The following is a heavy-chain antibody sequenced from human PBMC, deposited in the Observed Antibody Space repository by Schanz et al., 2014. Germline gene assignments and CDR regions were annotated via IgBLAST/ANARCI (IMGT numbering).Heavy chain of an antibody. D-gene: IGHD3-9*01. J-gene: IGHJ5*02. Sequence: EVHLVESGGGLVQPGGSLRLSCAASGITFSSHSFNWVRQAPGKGLEWISYITYNGGTIYYADSVKGRFTISRDNAKNTLYLQMTTLRAEDTAVYYCAKAADWPVTRFDPWGQGTLVTVSS. V-gene: IGHV3-48*01. CDR1: GITFSSHS. CDR2: ITYNGGTI. CDR3: AKAADWPVTRFDP.